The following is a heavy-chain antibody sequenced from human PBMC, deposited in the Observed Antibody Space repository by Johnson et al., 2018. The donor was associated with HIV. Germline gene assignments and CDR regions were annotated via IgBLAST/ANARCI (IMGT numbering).Heavy chain of an antibody. CDR1: GFTFSNAW. D-gene: IGHD3-16*02. CDR2: IKSKTDGGTT. V-gene: IGHV3-15*01. CDR3: TTAIVIDAFDI. J-gene: IGHJ3*02. Sequence: VQLVESGGGLVKPGGSRRLSCAASGFTFSNAWMSWVRQAPGKGLEWVGRIKSKTDGGTTDYAAPVKGRFTISRDDSKNTLYLQMNSLTTEDTAVYYCTTAIVIDAFDIWGQGTMVTVSS.